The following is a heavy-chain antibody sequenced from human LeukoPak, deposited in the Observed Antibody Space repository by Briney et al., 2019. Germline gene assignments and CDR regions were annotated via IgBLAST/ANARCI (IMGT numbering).Heavy chain of an antibody. CDR1: GYSFTSYW. V-gene: IGHV5-51*01. CDR2: IYPGDSDT. CDR3: ARQSYGSGSYYNPYYFDY. Sequence: GESLKISCKGSGYSFTSYWIGWVRQMPGKGREWMGIIYPGDSDTRYSPSFQGQVTISADKSISTAYLQWSSLKASDTAMYYCARQSYGSGSYYNPYYFDYWGQGTLVTVSS. J-gene: IGHJ4*02. D-gene: IGHD3-10*01.